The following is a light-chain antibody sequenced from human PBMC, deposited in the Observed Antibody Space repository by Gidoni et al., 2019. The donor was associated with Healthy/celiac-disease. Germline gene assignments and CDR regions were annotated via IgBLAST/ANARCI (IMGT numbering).Light chain of an antibody. J-gene: IGKJ3*01. CDR1: QSLLHSNGYNY. V-gene: IGKV2-28*01. Sequence: IVMTQSPLSLPVTPGEPASISCRSSQSLLHSNGYNYLDWYLQKPGQSPQLLIYLGSNRASGVPERVSGSGAGTDVKRKISRVEAEDVGVYDCMQDLQTPFLLFTFGPGTKVDIK. CDR2: LGS. CDR3: MQDLQTPFLLFT.